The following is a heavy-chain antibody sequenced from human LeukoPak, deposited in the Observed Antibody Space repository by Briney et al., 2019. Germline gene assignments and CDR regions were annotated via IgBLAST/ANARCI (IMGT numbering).Heavy chain of an antibody. CDR2: ISSSSSYA. CDR3: ARALETGYSSSWYSLTFDY. D-gene: IGHD6-13*01. J-gene: IGHJ4*02. CDR1: GFTFSDYY. V-gene: IGHV3-11*06. Sequence: PGGSLRLSCAASGFTFSDYYMSWIRQAPGKGLEWVSYISSSSSYANYADSVKGRFTISRDNAKNSLYLQMNSLRAEDTAVYYRARALETGYSSSWYSLTFDYWGQGTLVTVSS.